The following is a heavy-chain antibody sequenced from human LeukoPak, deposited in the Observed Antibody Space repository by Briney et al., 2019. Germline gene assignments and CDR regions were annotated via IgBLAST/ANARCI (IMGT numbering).Heavy chain of an antibody. Sequence: GASVKVSCKPSGYTFTSYAMNWVRQAPGQGLQWLGWMNTNTGTPTYAQGFRGRFVFSLDTSVSTTYLQINSLEAEDTAVYFCACRQSDDYGDYVGGLVKLDIWGQGTMITVPS. D-gene: IGHD4-17*01. CDR2: MNTNTGTP. CDR3: ACRQSDDYGDYVGGLVKLDI. CDR1: GYTFTSYA. J-gene: IGHJ3*02. V-gene: IGHV7-4-1*02.